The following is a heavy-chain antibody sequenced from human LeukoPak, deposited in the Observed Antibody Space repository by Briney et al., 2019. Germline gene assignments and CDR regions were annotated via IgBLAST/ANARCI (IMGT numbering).Heavy chain of an antibody. J-gene: IGHJ4*02. Sequence: GGSLRLSCAASGFTFSSYSMNWVRQAPGKGLEWVSSISSSSSYIYYADSVKGRFTISRDNAKNSLYLQMNSLRGEDTAVYYCARDRRGGDTFFDYWGQGTLVTVSS. CDR2: ISSSSSYI. D-gene: IGHD2-21*02. CDR1: GFTFSSYS. V-gene: IGHV3-21*01. CDR3: ARDRRGGDTFFDY.